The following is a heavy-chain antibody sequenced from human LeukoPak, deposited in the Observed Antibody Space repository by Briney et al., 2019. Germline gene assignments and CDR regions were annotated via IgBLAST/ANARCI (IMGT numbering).Heavy chain of an antibody. V-gene: IGHV3-21*01. D-gene: IGHD1-26*01. Sequence: PGGSLRLSCAASGFTFSSYSMNWVRQAPGGGLEWVSSISSSSSYIYYADSVKGRFTISRDNAKNSLYLQMNSLRAEDTAVYYCARDSGELLRGFDYGGQGTLVTVSS. J-gene: IGHJ4*02. CDR3: ARDSGELLRGFDY. CDR2: ISSSSSYI. CDR1: GFTFSSYS.